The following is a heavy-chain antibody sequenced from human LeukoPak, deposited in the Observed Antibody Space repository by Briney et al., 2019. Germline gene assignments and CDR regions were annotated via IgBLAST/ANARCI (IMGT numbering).Heavy chain of an antibody. CDR2: IIPIFGTA. V-gene: IGHV1-69*13. D-gene: IGHD6-19*01. CDR3: AALDSSGYYYYGMDV. CDR1: GGTYSSYA. Sequence: SVMVSCKASGGTYSSYAIGEVRQASGQGLEWMGGIIPIFGTANYAQKFQGRVTITADESTSTAYMELSSLRSEDTAVYYCAALDSSGYYYYGMDVWGQGTTVTVSS. J-gene: IGHJ6*02.